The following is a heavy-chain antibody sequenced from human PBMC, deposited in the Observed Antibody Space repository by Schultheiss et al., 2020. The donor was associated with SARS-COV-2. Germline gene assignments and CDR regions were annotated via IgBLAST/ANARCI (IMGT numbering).Heavy chain of an antibody. CDR3: ARTAYDYVWGSYRWDY. Sequence: SGPTLVKPTQTLTLTCTFSGFSLSTSGMCVSWIRQPPGKALEWLALIDWDDDQYYSTSLKTRLTISKDTSKNQVVLTMTNMDPVDTATYYCARTAYDYVWGSYRWDYWGQVSLVTVSS. J-gene: IGHJ4*02. D-gene: IGHD3-16*02. CDR2: IDWDDDQ. V-gene: IGHV2-70*01. CDR1: GFSLSTSGMC.